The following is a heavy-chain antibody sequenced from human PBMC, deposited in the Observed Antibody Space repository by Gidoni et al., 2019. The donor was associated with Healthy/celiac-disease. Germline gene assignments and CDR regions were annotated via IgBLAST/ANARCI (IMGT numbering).Heavy chain of an antibody. Sequence: QVQLVQSGAEVKKPGSSVKVSCKASGGTFSSYAIIWVRQAPGHGLEWMGGIIPIFGTANYAQKCQGRVTITADESTSTAYMELSSLRSEDTAVYYWAAEKQWLAQGGWNYWGQGTLASPSPQ. CDR3: AAEKQWLAQGGWNY. V-gene: IGHV1-69*01. D-gene: IGHD6-19*01. J-gene: IGHJ4*02. CDR1: GGTFSSYA. CDR2: IIPIFGTA.